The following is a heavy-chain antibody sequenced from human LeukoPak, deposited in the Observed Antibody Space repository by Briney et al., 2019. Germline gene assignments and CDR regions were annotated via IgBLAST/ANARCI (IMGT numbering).Heavy chain of an antibody. D-gene: IGHD2-2*01. CDR2: ISYDGSNK. Sequence: GGSLRLSCAASGFTFSSYAMHWVRQAPGKGLEWVAVISYDGSNKYYADPVKGRFTTSRDNSKNTLYLQMNSLRAEDTAVYYCARGGYCSSTSCYLNDYWGQGTLVTVSS. CDR3: ARGGYCSSTSCYLNDY. CDR1: GFTFSSYA. V-gene: IGHV3-30-3*01. J-gene: IGHJ4*02.